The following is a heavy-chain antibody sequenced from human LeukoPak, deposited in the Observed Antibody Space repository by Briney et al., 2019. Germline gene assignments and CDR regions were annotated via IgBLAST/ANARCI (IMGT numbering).Heavy chain of an antibody. D-gene: IGHD3-10*01. V-gene: IGHV4-59*01. J-gene: IGHJ5*02. CDR3: ARRITSNCFDP. Sequence: SETLSLTCTVSGGSISSYYWSWVRQPPGKGLEWIGYMHYSGSSNYNPSLKSRLTMSVDTSKNQFSLRLSSVTAADTAVYYCARRITSNCFDPWGQGTLVTVSS. CDR2: MHYSGSS. CDR1: GGSISSYY.